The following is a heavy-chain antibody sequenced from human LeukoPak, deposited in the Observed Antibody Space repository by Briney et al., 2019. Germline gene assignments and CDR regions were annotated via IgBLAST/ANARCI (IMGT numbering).Heavy chain of an antibody. D-gene: IGHD2-2*01. CDR1: GFTLSSYA. CDR3: ARDGSTGFDY. J-gene: IGHJ4*02. V-gene: IGHV3-30*01. CDR2: ISYDGSNK. Sequence: PGRSLRLSCAASGFTLSSYAMHWVRQAPGKGLEWVAVISYDGSNKYYADSVKGRFTISRDNSKNTLYLQMNSLRAEDTAVYYCARDGSTGFDYWGQGTLVTVSS.